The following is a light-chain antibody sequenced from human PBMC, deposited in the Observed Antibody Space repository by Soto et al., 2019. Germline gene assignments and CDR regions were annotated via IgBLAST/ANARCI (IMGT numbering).Light chain of an antibody. CDR1: QSVSNY. Sequence: EIVLTQSPATLSLSPGERATLSCRASQSVSNYLAWYQQKPGQAPRLLIYDASRRATAIPDRFSGSGSGTDFTLTISSLEPEDFAIYYCQQRYIWPPFTFGPGTTVDMK. V-gene: IGKV3-11*01. CDR3: QQRYIWPPFT. CDR2: DAS. J-gene: IGKJ3*01.